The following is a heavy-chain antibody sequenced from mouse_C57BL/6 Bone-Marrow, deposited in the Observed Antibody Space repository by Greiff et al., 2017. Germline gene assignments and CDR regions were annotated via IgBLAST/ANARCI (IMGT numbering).Heavy chain of an antibody. V-gene: IGHV1-55*01. D-gene: IGHD2-5*01. CDR1: GYTFNSYW. CDR3: ARPYYSNYWYFDV. J-gene: IGHJ1*03. CDR2: IYPGSGST. Sequence: VQLQQPGAELVKPGASVKMSCKASGYTFNSYWITWVKQRPGQGLEWIGDIYPGSGSTNYNEKFKSKATLTVDTSSSTAYMQLSSLTSEDSAVYYSARPYYSNYWYFDVWGTGTTVTVSS.